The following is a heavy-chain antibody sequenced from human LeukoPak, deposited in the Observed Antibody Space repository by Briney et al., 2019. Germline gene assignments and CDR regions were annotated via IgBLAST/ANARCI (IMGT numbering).Heavy chain of an antibody. D-gene: IGHD6-19*01. V-gene: IGHV3-23*01. CDR3: AKVLGYSSGWFFDY. CDR2: ISGSGGST. CDR1: GFTFSSYA. Sequence: GGSLRLSCAASGFTFSSYAMSWVRQAPGKGLEWVSAISGSGGSTYYADSVKGRFTISRDNSKNTLYLQMNSLRAEDTAIYYCAKVLGYSSGWFFDYWGQGTLVTVSS. J-gene: IGHJ4*02.